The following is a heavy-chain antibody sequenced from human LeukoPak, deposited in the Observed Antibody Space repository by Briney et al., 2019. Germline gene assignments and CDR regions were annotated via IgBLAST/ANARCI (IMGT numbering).Heavy chain of an antibody. CDR3: ARQEAGSILWFGEFDY. D-gene: IGHD3-10*01. J-gene: IGHJ4*02. Sequence: PSETLSLTCTVSGYSISSGYYWGWIRQPPGEGLGWIGSIYHSGSTYYNPSLKSRVTISVDTSKNQFSLKLSSVTAADTAVYYCARQEAGSILWFGEFDYWGQGTLVTVSS. CDR1: GYSISSGYY. V-gene: IGHV4-38-2*02. CDR2: IYHSGST.